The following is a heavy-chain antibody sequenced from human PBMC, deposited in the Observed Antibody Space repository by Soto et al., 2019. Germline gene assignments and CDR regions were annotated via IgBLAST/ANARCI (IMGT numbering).Heavy chain of an antibody. J-gene: IGHJ5*02. D-gene: IGHD3-3*01. CDR3: ARGQKRITIFGVAVYNWFDP. CDR1: GYTFTSYD. CDR2: MNPNSGNT. V-gene: IGHV1-8*01. Sequence: ASVKVSCKASGYTFTSYDINWVRQATGQGLEWMGWMNPNSGNTGYAQKFQGRVTMTRNTSISTAYMELSSLRSEDTAVYYCARGQKRITIFGVAVYNWFDPWGQGTLVTVSS.